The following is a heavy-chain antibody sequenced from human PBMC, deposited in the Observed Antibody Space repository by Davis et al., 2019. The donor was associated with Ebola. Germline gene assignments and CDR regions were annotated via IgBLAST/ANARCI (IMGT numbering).Heavy chain of an antibody. CDR2: INHSGST. CDR1: GGSFSGYY. J-gene: IGHJ4*02. Sequence: GSLRLSCAVYGGSFSGYYWSWIRQPPGKGLEWIGEINHSGSTNYNPSLKSRVTISVDTSKNQFSLKLSSVTAADTAVYYCARGPDHFDYWGQGTLVTVSS. V-gene: IGHV4-34*01. CDR3: ARGPDHFDY.